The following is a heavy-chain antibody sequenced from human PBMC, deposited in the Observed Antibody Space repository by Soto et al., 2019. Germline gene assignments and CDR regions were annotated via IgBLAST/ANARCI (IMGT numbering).Heavy chain of an antibody. D-gene: IGHD6-19*01. V-gene: IGHV3-30*18. CDR1: GFTFSSYG. CDR2: ISYDGSNK. CDR3: AKVFTAVADFDAFDI. J-gene: IGHJ3*02. Sequence: GGSLRLSCAASGFTFSSYGMHWVHQAPGKGLEWVAVISYDGSNKYYADSVKGRFTISRDNSKNTLYLQMNSLRAEDTAVYYCAKVFTAVADFDAFDIWGQGTMVTVSS.